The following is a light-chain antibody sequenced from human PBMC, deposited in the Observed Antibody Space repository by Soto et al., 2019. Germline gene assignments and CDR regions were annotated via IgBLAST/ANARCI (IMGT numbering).Light chain of an antibody. CDR1: QGISSA. V-gene: IGKV1D-13*01. CDR2: DAP. Sequence: AIQLDQSPSSLCASVGERVAITCRASQGISSALAWYQQKPGKAPKLLIYDAPSLESGLPSRFSGSGSGTDFTLTISSLQPEDFATYYCPQFNNYITFGQGTRLDIK. CDR3: PQFNNYIT. J-gene: IGKJ5*01.